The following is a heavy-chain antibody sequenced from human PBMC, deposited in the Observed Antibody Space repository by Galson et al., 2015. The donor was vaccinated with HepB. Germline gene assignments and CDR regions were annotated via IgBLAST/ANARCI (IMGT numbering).Heavy chain of an antibody. CDR3: ARARRYCGGDCYEYFQH. D-gene: IGHD2-21*02. CDR1: GLTVSSNY. J-gene: IGHJ1*01. CDR2: TYSGGST. Sequence: SLRLSCAASGLTVSSNYMSWVRQAPGKGLEWVSVTYSGGSTYYADSVKGRFTISRDNSKNTLYLQMNSLRAEDTAVYYCARARRYCGGDCYEYFQHWGQGTLVTVSS. V-gene: IGHV3-66*01.